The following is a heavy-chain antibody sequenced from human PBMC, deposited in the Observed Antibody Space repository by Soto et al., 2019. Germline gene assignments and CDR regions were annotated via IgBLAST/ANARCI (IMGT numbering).Heavy chain of an antibody. V-gene: IGHV3-74*03. CDR3: ATAEVDY. J-gene: IGHJ4*02. CDR2: MTGDGRTT. Sequence: LRLSCAASGFTFGDYWMHWVRQPPGKGPEWVSRMTGDGRTTQYADSVKGRFTASRDNAKSTLYLQMNSLRAEDTAVYYCATAEVDYWRPGTLVTVSS. CDR1: GFTFGDYW.